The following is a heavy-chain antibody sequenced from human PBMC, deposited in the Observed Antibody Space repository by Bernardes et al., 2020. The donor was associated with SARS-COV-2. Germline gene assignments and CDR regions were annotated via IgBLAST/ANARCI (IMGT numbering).Heavy chain of an antibody. CDR2: IYYSGST. Sequence: SETLYLTCTVSGGSISSSSYYWGWIRQPPGKGLEWIGSIYYSGSTYYNPSLKSRVTISVDTSKNQFSLKLSSVTAADTAVYYCARHGDLLLGDYYGMDVWGQGTTVTVSS. D-gene: IGHD7-27*01. V-gene: IGHV4-39*01. J-gene: IGHJ6*02. CDR1: GGSISSSSYY. CDR3: ARHGDLLLGDYYGMDV.